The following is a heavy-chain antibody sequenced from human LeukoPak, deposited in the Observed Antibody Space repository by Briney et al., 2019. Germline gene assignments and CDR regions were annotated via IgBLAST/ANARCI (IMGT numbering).Heavy chain of an antibody. CDR2: IYYSGST. CDR1: GGSISSGGYY. V-gene: IGHV4-31*03. Sequence: PSETLSLTCTVSGGSISSGGYYWSWIRQHPGKGLEWIGYIYYSGSTYYNPSLKSRVTISVDTSKSQFSLKLSSVTAADTAVYYCARDSRKLGIFDYWGQGTLVTVSS. CDR3: ARDSRKLGIFDY. J-gene: IGHJ4*02. D-gene: IGHD7-27*01.